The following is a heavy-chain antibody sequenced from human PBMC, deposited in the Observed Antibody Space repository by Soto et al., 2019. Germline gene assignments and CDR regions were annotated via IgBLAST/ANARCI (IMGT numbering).Heavy chain of an antibody. V-gene: IGHV3-23*01. J-gene: IGHJ4*02. D-gene: IGHD3-22*01. CDR3: AKDLGYYYDSSGYLFDH. CDR2: ISGSGGST. CDR1: GFTFSSYA. Sequence: GGSLRLSCAASGFTFSSYAMSWVRQAPGKGLEWVSSISGSGGSTYYADSVKGRFTISRDNSKNTLYLQMNSLRAEATAVYYCAKDLGYYYDSSGYLFDHWGQGTLVTVSS.